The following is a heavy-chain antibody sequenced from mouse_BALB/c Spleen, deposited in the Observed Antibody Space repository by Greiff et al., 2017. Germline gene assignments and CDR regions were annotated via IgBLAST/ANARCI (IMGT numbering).Heavy chain of an antibody. CDR1: GYAFSSYW. CDR2: IYPGEGDT. V-gene: IGHV1-80*01. J-gene: IGHJ2*01. D-gene: IGHD2-10*02. Sequence: QVQLQQSGAELVRPGSSVKISCKASGYAFSSYWMNWVKQRPGQGLEWIGQIYPGEGDTNYNGKFKGKATLTADKSSSTAYMQLRSLTSEDSAVYFCAREGYGNYVGYYFDYWGQGTTLTVSS. CDR3: AREGYGNYVGYYFDY.